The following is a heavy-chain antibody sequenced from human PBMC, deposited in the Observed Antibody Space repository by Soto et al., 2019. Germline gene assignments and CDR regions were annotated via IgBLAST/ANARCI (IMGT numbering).Heavy chain of an antibody. CDR2: IYYSGST. V-gene: IGHV4-31*03. D-gene: IGHD3-22*01. J-gene: IGHJ5*02. CDR1: GGSISSGGYY. Sequence: NPSETLSLTCTVSGGSISSGGYYWSWIRQHPGKGLEWIGYIYYSGSTYYNPSLKSRVTISVDTSKNQFSLKLSSVTAADTAVYYCARAYYYDSSGYYYDSGWFDPWGQGTLVTVSS. CDR3: ARAYYYDSSGYYYDSGWFDP.